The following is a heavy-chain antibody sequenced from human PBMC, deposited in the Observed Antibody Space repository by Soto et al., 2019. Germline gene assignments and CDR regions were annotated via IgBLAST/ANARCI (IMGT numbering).Heavy chain of an antibody. Sequence: GVGWIRQPPGKALEWLALIYWDDDKRYSPSLKSRLTITKDTSKNQVVLTMTNMDPVDTATYFCSQNVYDMRGGVHCSAPRRNRSSDP. V-gene: IGHV2-5*02. J-gene: IGHJ5*02. CDR2: IYWDDDK. CDR1: G. CDR3: SQNVYDMRGGVHCSAPRRNRSSDP. D-gene: IGHD3-10*01.